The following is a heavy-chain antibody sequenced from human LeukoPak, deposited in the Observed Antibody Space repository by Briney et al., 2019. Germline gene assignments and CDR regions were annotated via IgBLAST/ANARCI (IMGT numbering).Heavy chain of an antibody. Sequence: GGSLRLSCAASGFTFSSYGMHWVRQAPGKGLEWVAVIWYDGSNKYYADSVKGRFTISRDNSKNTLYLQMYSLRAEDTAVYYCAKDYSHGDQDHWGQGTLVTVSS. CDR2: IWYDGSNK. J-gene: IGHJ4*02. V-gene: IGHV3-33*06. D-gene: IGHD4-17*01. CDR3: AKDYSHGDQDH. CDR1: GFTFSSYG.